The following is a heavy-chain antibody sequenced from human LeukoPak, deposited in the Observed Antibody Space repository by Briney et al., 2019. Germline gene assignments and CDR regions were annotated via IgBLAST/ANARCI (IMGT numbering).Heavy chain of an antibody. CDR1: GFPVSNKY. D-gene: IGHD6-13*01. Sequence: GGSLRLSCAASGFPVSNKYMSWGRQAPGKGVGGVSNIYNGGNIVYADSVKGRFTISSDDSENTLYLQMINLRGEDTAIYYCARHQPKPSAGKYYFDYWGQGALVTVSS. CDR2: IYNGGNI. J-gene: IGHJ4*02. V-gene: IGHV3-53*01. CDR3: ARHQPKPSAGKYYFDY.